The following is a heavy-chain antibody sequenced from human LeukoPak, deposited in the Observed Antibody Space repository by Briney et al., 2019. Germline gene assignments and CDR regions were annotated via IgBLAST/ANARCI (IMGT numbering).Heavy chain of an antibody. CDR1: GFTFSSYS. CDR3: AKVPRQNGWFPLSDY. D-gene: IGHD6-19*01. CDR2: INSRSSYI. Sequence: GGSLRLSCAASGFTFSSYSMNWVRQAPGKGLEWVSSINSRSSYIYYAESVKGRFTISRDNSKNTLYLQMNSLRAEDTAVYYCAKVPRQNGWFPLSDYWGQGALVTVSS. V-gene: IGHV3-21*01. J-gene: IGHJ4*02.